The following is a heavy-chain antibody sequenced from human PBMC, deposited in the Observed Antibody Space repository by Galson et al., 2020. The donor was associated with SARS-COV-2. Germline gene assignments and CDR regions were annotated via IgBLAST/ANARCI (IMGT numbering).Heavy chain of an antibody. V-gene: IGHV3-23*01. J-gene: IGHJ4*02. CDR2: ISGGGGST. D-gene: IGHD4-17*01. CDR1: GFTFRRYA. Sequence: GGSLRLSCAASGFTFRRYAMAWVRQAPGKGLEWDSGISGGGGSTYYADSVKGRFTISRDISQNTVYLQMSSLRAEDTAVYYCAKDRGNDYGDQLDFGGQGTQVTVSS. CDR3: AKDRGNDYGDQLDF.